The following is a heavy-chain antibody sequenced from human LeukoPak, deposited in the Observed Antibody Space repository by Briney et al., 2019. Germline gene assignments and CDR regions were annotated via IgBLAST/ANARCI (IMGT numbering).Heavy chain of an antibody. CDR1: GFTFRTYW. CDR3: ARAVSPPAHSTWYAFDY. CDR2: INEDGSIT. J-gene: IGHJ4*02. D-gene: IGHD6-13*01. V-gene: IGHV3-74*01. Sequence: GGSLRLSCAVSGFTFRTYWMHWVRQVPGEGLVWVSRINEDGSITNYADSVKGRFSISRDNAKNTLYLQMNSLRAEDTAVYYCARAVSPPAHSTWYAFDYWGQGTLVTVSS.